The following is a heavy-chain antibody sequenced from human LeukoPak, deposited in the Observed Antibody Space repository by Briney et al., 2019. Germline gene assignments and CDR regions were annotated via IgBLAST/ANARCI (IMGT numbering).Heavy chain of an antibody. CDR1: GFTFNSYG. V-gene: IGHV3-33*03. D-gene: IGHD3-3*01. J-gene: IGHJ4*02. CDR2: IWPDGSNK. CDR3: AKPPRFYDFWSAYLN. Sequence: GRSLRLSCAASGFTFNSYGMFWVRQAPGKGLEWVAFIWPDGSNKLYGDSVKGRFTISRDNSKNSLYLQMNSLRTEDSALYFCAKPPRFYDFWSAYLNWGQGTLVTVSS.